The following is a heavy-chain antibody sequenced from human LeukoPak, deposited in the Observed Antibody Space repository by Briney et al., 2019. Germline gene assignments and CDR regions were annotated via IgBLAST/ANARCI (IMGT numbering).Heavy chain of an antibody. CDR3: ARDGGGYYFFFDY. V-gene: IGHV4-59*01. CDR2: IYYSGST. CDR1: GCSISSYY. Sequence: SETLSLTCTVSGCSISSYYWSWIRQPPGKGLEWIGYIYYSGSTNYNPSLKSRVTISVDTSKNQFSLKLSSVTAADTAVYYCARDGGGYYFFFDYWGQGTLVTVSS. D-gene: IGHD3-22*01. J-gene: IGHJ4*02.